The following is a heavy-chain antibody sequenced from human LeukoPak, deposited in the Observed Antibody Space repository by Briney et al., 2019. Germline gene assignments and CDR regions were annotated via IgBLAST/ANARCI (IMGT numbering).Heavy chain of an antibody. CDR2: MNANSGNT. CDR3: AGHIGSNVGYSSYDMDV. CDR1: GYIFSSYD. J-gene: IGHJ6*02. Sequence: ASVKVSCKASGYIFSSYDINWVRQATGQGLEWMGWMNANSGNTGYAQKFEGRVTMTRNTSISTAYMELSSLRSEDTAVYYCAGHIGSNVGYSSYDMDVWGQGTTVAVSS. V-gene: IGHV1-8*01. D-gene: IGHD4-23*01.